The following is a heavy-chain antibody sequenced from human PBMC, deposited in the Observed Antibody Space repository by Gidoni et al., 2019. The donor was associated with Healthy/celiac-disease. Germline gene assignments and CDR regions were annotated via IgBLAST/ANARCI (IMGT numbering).Heavy chain of an antibody. D-gene: IGHD2-15*01. V-gene: IGHV4-59*01. CDR2: IYYSGST. CDR3: ATRHCSGGSCYYY. CDR1: GGSISSYY. J-gene: IGHJ4*02. Sequence: QVQLQESGPGLVTPSETLALTCTVSGGSISSYYWSWIRQPPGKGLEWIGYIYYSGSTNYNPSLKSRVTISVDTSKNQFSLKLSSVTAADTAVYYCATRHCSGGSCYYYWGQGTLVTVSS.